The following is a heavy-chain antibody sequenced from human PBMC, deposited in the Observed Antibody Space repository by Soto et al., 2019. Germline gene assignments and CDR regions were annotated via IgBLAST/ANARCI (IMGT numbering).Heavy chain of an antibody. J-gene: IGHJ1*01. Sequence: GSGPTLVNPTQTLTLTCTFSGFSLSTSGVGVGWIRQPPGKALEWLALIYWDDDKRYSPSLKSRLTITKDTSKNQVVLTMTNMDPVDTATYYCAHSAVPPEYCSSTSCLDNAEYFQHWGQGTLVTVSS. CDR3: AHSAVPPEYCSSTSCLDNAEYFQH. D-gene: IGHD2-2*01. V-gene: IGHV2-5*02. CDR2: IYWDDDK. CDR1: GFSLSTSGVG.